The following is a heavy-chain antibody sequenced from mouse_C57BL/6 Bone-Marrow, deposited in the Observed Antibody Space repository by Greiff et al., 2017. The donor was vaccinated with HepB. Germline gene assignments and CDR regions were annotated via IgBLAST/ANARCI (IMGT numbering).Heavy chain of an antibody. J-gene: IGHJ1*03. Sequence: VKLVESGAELARPGASVKLSCKASGYTFTSYGISWVKQRTGQGLEWIGEIYPRSGNTYYNEKFKGKATLTADKSSSTAYMELRSLTSEDSAVYFCARPPTVVAKDWYFDVWGTGTTVTVSS. CDR3: ARPPTVVAKDWYFDV. CDR2: IYPRSGNT. CDR1: GYTFTSYG. V-gene: IGHV1-81*01. D-gene: IGHD1-1*01.